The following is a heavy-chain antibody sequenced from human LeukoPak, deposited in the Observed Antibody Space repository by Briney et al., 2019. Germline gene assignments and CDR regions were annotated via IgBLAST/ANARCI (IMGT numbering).Heavy chain of an antibody. D-gene: IGHD2-2*01. CDR1: GFTFSNYD. CDR2: ISGRGGSGGST. V-gene: IGHV3-23*01. J-gene: IGHJ4*02. Sequence: PGGSLRLSCAVSGFTFSNYDMSWVRQAPGKGLEWVSSISGRGGSGGSTYYADSVKGRFTISRNNSKNTLYLQMNSPRAEDTAVYYCTKEALDYQLLFVHWGQGTLVTVSS. CDR3: TKEALDYQLLFVH.